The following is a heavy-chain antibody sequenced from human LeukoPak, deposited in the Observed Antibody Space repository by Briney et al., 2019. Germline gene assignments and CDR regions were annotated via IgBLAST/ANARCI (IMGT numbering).Heavy chain of an antibody. D-gene: IGHD1-26*01. CDR3: ARAIAGATAPFDY. Sequence: GGSLRLSCVASGFSFNNDTMNWVRQAPGKGPEWVSSISRRSTYTYYADSVHGRFTISRDNAQNSLYLQMNSLRADDTAVYYCARAIAGATAPFDYWGQGIVVTVSS. CDR1: GFSFNNDT. V-gene: IGHV3-21*01. CDR2: ISRRSTYT. J-gene: IGHJ4*02.